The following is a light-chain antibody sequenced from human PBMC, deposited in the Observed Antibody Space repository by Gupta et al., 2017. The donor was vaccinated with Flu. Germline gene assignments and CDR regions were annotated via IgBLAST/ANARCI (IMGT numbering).Light chain of an antibody. V-gene: IGKV3-15*01. CDR2: GAS. Sequence: TTLSASPGERATLSCRASQSVGSKFAWYQQKPGQAPRLLIYGASIRATGVPARFSGSGSGTEFTLTISSLQSEDFAVYYCQQYNDWFLYTFGQGTKLEIK. CDR1: QSVGSK. CDR3: QQYNDWFLYT. J-gene: IGKJ2*01.